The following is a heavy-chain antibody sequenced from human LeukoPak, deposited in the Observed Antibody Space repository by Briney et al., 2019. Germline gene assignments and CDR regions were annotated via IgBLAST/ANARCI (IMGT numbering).Heavy chain of an antibody. CDR2: ISAYNGNT. D-gene: IGHD6-19*01. Sequence: ASVKVSRKASGYTFTSYGISWVRQAPGQGLEWMGWISAYNGNTNYAQKLQGRVTMTTDTSTSTAYMELRSLRSDDTAVYYCARIAVALNWFDPWGQGTLVTVSS. V-gene: IGHV1-18*01. CDR1: GYTFTSYG. J-gene: IGHJ5*02. CDR3: ARIAVALNWFDP.